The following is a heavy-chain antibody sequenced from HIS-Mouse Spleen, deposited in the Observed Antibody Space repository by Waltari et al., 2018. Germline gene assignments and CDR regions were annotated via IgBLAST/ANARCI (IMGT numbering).Heavy chain of an antibody. V-gene: IGHV4-39*07. CDR1: GGSISSSSYY. Sequence: QLQLQESGPGLVKPSETLSLTCTVSGGSISSSSYYWGWIRQPPGKGLEWIGGIYYSGRPYSNPSLKSRVTISVDTSKNQFSLKLSSVTAADTAVYYCAREIPYSSSWYDWYFDLWGRGTLVTVSS. D-gene: IGHD6-13*01. CDR2: IYYSGRP. CDR3: AREIPYSSSWYDWYFDL. J-gene: IGHJ2*01.